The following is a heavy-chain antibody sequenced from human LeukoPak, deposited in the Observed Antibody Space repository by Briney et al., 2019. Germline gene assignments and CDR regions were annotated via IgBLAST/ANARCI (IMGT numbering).Heavy chain of an antibody. CDR1: GFTFSSYA. D-gene: IGHD6-19*01. V-gene: IGHV3-23*01. CDR2: ISDSGGST. J-gene: IGHJ4*02. Sequence: PGGSLRLSCAASGFTFSSYAMSWVRQAPGNGLEWVSTISDSGGSTYYADSVKGRFTISRDNSKNTLYLQMNSLRAEDTAVYYCAKRYSSSPADPGYWGQGTLVTVSS. CDR3: AKRYSSSPADPGY.